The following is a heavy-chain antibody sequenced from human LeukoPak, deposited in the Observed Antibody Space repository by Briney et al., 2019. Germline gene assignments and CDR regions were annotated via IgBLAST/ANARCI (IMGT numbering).Heavy chain of an antibody. CDR3: ARGHHGMDV. V-gene: IGHV3-7*05. Sequence: GGSLRLSCAASGFSFRNYWMSCVRQAQAKGLEWVTNINQDASEKNYVDSVKGRFIISRDNAKNSLYLQMNSLRAEDTAVYYCARGHHGMDVWGQGTTVTVFS. CDR2: INQDASEK. J-gene: IGHJ6*02. D-gene: IGHD5-12*01. CDR1: GFSFRNYW.